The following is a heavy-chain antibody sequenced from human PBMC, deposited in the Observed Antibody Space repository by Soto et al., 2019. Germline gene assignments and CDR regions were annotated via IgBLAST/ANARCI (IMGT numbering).Heavy chain of an antibody. CDR2: IYPSGST. J-gene: IGHJ6*02. V-gene: IGHV4-30-4*01. CDR1: GGSVSTAYYY. CDR3: ARLYYFDNSGLHYGMDI. Sequence: PSETLSLPCPVSGGSVSTAYYYWNWIRQPPGKGVERLGYIYPSGSTTYNASLKSRAIISIDTSRNQFSLKLSSVTAAYAAVYYCARLYYFDNSGLHYGMDIWGQGTTVTFSS. D-gene: IGHD3-22*01.